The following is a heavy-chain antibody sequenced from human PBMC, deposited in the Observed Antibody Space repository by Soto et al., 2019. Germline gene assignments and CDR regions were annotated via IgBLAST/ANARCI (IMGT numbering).Heavy chain of an antibody. V-gene: IGHV1-3*01. CDR2: INAGNGNT. CDR1: GYTFTSYA. J-gene: IGHJ4*02. CDR3: ARDPNYGDYGTSPADDY. Sequence: ASVKVSCKASGYTFTSYAMHWVRQAPGQRLEWMGWINAGNGNTKYSQKFQGRVTITRDTSASTAYMELSSLRSEDTAVYYCARDPNYGDYGTSPADDYWGQGTLVTVSS. D-gene: IGHD4-17*01.